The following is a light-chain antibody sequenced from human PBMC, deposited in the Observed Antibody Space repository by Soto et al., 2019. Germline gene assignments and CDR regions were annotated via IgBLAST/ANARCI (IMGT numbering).Light chain of an antibody. V-gene: IGLV3-21*04. CDR1: NIGDKR. J-gene: IGLJ1*01. Sequence: SYELTQPPSVSVAPEKTATITCGGDNIGDKRVHWYRQKPGQAPVLLISYDSDRPSGIPERFSGSNSGNTATLTISRVEAGDEAYYYCPVWDIMTDNYVFGGGTKLTVL. CDR3: PVWDIMTDNYV. CDR2: YDS.